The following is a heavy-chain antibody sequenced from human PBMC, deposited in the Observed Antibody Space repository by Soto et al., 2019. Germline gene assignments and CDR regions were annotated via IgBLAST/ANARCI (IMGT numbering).Heavy chain of an antibody. CDR1: GFTFSSFG. V-gene: IGHV3-33*01. J-gene: IGHJ6*02. CDR2: IWYDGSKK. Sequence: PGGSRRLSCAASGFTFSSFGMHWVRQSPGKGLEWVSLIWYDGSKKSYGDSVKGRFTISRDNSRNTVYLQMNSLRADDTAVYYCARDASXYSLWSGYYPSRNGMDVWGQGTTVTVSS. CDR3: ARDASXYSLWSGYYPSRNGMDV. D-gene: IGHD3-3*01.